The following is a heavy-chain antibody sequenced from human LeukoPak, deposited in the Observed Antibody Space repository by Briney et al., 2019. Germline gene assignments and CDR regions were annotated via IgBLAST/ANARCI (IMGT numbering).Heavy chain of an antibody. CDR1: GFTVSSNY. CDR3: ASGYSYPYYYMDV. Sequence: PGGSLRLSCAASGFTVSSNYMSWVRQAPGKGLEWVSVIYSGGSTYYADSVKGRFTISRDNSKNTLYLQMNSLRAEDAAVYYCASGYSYPYYYMDVWGKGTTVTVPS. CDR2: IYSGGST. D-gene: IGHD5-18*01. V-gene: IGHV3-53*01. J-gene: IGHJ6*03.